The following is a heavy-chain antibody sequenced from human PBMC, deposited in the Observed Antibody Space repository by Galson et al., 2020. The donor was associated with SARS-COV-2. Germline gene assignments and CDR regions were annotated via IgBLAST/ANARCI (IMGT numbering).Heavy chain of an antibody. Sequence: SETLSLTCTVSGGSIGSSDYYWGWIRQPPGKGLEWIGSIYYSGSTYYTPSLKSRVTLSVDTSKNQFSLQLSSVTAADTAVYYCAREGSVQSQFYGMDVWGQGTTVTVSS. CDR1: GGSIGSSDYY. D-gene: IGHD3-10*01. CDR2: IYYSGST. CDR3: AREGSVQSQFYGMDV. V-gene: IGHV4-39*07. J-gene: IGHJ6*02.